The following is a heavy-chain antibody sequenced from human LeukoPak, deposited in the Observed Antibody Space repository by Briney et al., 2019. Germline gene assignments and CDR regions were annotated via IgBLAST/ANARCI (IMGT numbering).Heavy chain of an antibody. D-gene: IGHD2-2*01. Sequence: SETLSLTCAVSGYSISLGYYWGWIRQSPGKGLEWIGEINHSGDTNYNPSLKSRVTMAVDTSKNQFSLNLSSVTAADTAAYYCARGYCSGSICYADYYYYFMDVWGKGTTVTVSS. CDR3: ARGYCSGSICYADYYYYFMDV. CDR1: GYSISLGYY. J-gene: IGHJ6*03. V-gene: IGHV4-34*01. CDR2: INHSGDT.